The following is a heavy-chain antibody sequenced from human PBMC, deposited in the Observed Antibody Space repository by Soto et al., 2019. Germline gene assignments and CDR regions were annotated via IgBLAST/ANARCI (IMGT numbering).Heavy chain of an antibody. CDR1: GGSISSYY. Sequence: SETLSLTCTVSGGSISSYYWSWIRQPPGKGLEWIGYIYYSGSTNYNPSLKSRVTISVDTSKNQFSLKLSSVTAADTAVYYCAREPEVAGDNWFDPWGQGTLVTVSS. D-gene: IGHD3-10*01. J-gene: IGHJ5*02. CDR2: IYYSGST. CDR3: AREPEVAGDNWFDP. V-gene: IGHV4-59*01.